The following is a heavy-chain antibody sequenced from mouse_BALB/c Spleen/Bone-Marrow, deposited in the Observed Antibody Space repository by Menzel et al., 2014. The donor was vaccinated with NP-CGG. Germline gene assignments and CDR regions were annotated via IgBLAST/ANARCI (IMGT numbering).Heavy chain of an antibody. CDR3: ARSTTATDYAMDY. Sequence: EVQLQESGAELVRPGALVKLSCKASGFNIKDYYMHWAKQRPEQGLEWIGWIDPENGNTIYDPKFQGKASITADTSSNAAYLELSSLTSEDTAVYYCARSTTATDYAMDYWGQGTSVTVSS. CDR2: IDPENGNT. J-gene: IGHJ4*01. CDR1: GFNIKDYY. D-gene: IGHD1-2*01. V-gene: IGHV14-1*02.